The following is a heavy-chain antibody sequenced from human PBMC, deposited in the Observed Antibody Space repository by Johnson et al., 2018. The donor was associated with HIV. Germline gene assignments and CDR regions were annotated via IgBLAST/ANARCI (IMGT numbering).Heavy chain of an antibody. CDR2: IWYDGSNK. D-gene: IGHD1-20*01. J-gene: IGHJ3*02. CDR3: AKDSMGYNWNQFEAFDI. V-gene: IGHV3-33*06. Sequence: VQLVESGGGVVQPGRSLRLSCAASGFTFSSYGMHWVRQGAGKGLEWVAIIWYDGSNKYYADSVKGRFTISRDNSKNTLYLQMNSLRAEDTAVYYCAKDSMGYNWNQFEAFDIWGQGTMVIVSS. CDR1: GFTFSSYG.